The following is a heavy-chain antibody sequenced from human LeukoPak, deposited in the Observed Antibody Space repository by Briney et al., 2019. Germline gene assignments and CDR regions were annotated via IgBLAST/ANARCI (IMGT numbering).Heavy chain of an antibody. CDR1: GLTFSSYN. D-gene: IGHD1-26*01. V-gene: IGHV3-21*01. CDR2: ISISSSYI. Sequence: GGSLRLSCAASGLTFSSYNMNWVRQAPGKGLEWVSSISISSSYIYYADSVKGRFTISRDNAKNSLYLQMNSLRAEDTAVYYCARVIVFRGYMDVWGKGTTVTVSS. CDR3: ARVIVFRGYMDV. J-gene: IGHJ6*03.